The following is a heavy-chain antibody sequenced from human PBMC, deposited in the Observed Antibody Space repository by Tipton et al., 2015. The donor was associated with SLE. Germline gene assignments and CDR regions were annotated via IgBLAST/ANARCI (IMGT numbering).Heavy chain of an antibody. CDR1: GFTFSSYS. Sequence: SLRLSCAASGFTFSSYSVNWVRQAPGKGLEWVSYISSSSSTIYYADSVKGRFTISRDNAKNSLYLQMNSLRDEDTAVYYCARDPWYGSGSYFDYWGQGTLVTVSS. J-gene: IGHJ4*02. CDR2: ISSSSSTI. CDR3: ARDPWYGSGSYFDY. D-gene: IGHD3-10*01. V-gene: IGHV3-48*02.